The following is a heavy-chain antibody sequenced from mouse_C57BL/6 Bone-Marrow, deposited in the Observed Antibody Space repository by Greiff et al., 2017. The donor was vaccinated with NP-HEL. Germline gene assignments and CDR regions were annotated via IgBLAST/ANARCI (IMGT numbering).Heavy chain of an antibody. Sequence: VQLQQSGAELARPGASVKMSCKASGYTFTSYTMHWVKQRPGQGLEWIGYINPSSGYTKYNQKFKDKATMTADKSSSTAYMQLSSLTSEDSAVYYCARGHYYGRSSARDYWGQGTAVTVSA. CDR3: ARGHYYGRSSARDY. J-gene: IGHJ4*01. V-gene: IGHV1-4*01. D-gene: IGHD1-1*01. CDR2: INPSSGYT. CDR1: GYTFTSYT.